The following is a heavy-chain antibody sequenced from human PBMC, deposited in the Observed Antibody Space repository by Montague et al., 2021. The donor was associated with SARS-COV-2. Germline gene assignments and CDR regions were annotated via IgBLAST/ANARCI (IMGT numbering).Heavy chain of an antibody. CDR3: ARERIEYSGYDLDYYYYGMDV. J-gene: IGHJ6*02. V-gene: IGHV4-4*02. D-gene: IGHD5-12*01. CDR2: IYHSGST. Sequence: SETLSLTCAVPGGSISSSNWWSWVRQPPGKGLEWIGEIYHSGSTXYNPSLKSRVTISVDKSKNQFSLKLSSVTAADTAVYYCARERIEYSGYDLDYYYYGMDVWGQGTTVTVSS. CDR1: GGSISSSNW.